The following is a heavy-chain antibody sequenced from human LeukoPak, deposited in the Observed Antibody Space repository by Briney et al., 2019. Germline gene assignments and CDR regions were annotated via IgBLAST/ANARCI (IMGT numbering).Heavy chain of an antibody. CDR3: ARDVGASAPDAFDI. CDR1: GFTFSSYS. V-gene: IGHV3-21*01. Sequence: GGSLRLXCAASGFTFSSYSMNWVRQAPGKEREWVSSISSSSNYIYYADSVKGRFTISRDNAKNSLYLQMNSLRAEDTDVYYCARDVGASAPDAFDIWGQGTMVTVSS. D-gene: IGHD1-26*01. CDR2: ISSSSNYI. J-gene: IGHJ3*02.